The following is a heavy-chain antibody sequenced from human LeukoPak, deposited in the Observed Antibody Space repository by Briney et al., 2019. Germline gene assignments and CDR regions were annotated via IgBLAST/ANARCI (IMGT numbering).Heavy chain of an antibody. D-gene: IGHD3-10*01. V-gene: IGHV3-20*04. Sequence: PGGSLRLSCAASGFTFDDYGMSWVRQAPGKGLEWVSGINWNGGSTGYADSVKGRFTISRDNAKNTLYLQMNSLRAEDTAVYYCARDLELLWPPLGHGDFDYWGQGTLVTVSS. CDR3: ARDLELLWPPLGHGDFDY. CDR2: INWNGGST. CDR1: GFTFDDYG. J-gene: IGHJ4*02.